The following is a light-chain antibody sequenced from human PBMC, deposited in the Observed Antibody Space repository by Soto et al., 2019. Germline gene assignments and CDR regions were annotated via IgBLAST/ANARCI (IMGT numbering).Light chain of an antibody. J-gene: IGKJ1*01. CDR1: ESVLDY. CDR3: QQYYKWPQWT. V-gene: IGKV3-15*01. Sequence: EIVLTQSPPTLSAYPGERANLSCRASESVLDYLAWFQQRPGQSPRLLIYGPATRATGIPGRFRGSGSGTEFTLTITSLQSEDFAVYYCQQYYKWPQWTIGQGTKVDIK. CDR2: GPA.